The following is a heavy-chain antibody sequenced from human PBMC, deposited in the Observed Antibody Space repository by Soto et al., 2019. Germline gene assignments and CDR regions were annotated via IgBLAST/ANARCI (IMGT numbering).Heavy chain of an antibody. D-gene: IGHD6-19*01. Sequence: EVQLVESGGGLVQPGGSLRLSCAASGFTFSSYSMNWVRQAPGKGLHWVSFISSSSSTIYYADSVKGRFTISRDNAKNSLYLQMNSLGDEDTAVYYCARAYSSGWATYYFDYWGQGTLVTVSS. V-gene: IGHV3-48*02. CDR3: ARAYSSGWATYYFDY. CDR2: ISSSSSTI. J-gene: IGHJ4*02. CDR1: GFTFSSYS.